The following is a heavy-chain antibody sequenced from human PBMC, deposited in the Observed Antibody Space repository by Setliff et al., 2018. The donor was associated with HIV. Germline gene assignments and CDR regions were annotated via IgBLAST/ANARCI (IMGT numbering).Heavy chain of an antibody. CDR1: GGSINSYY. Sequence: SETLSLTCTVSGGSINSYYWNWIRQSPGKGLEWIGYSGYNGDTSYNPSLNSRVTLSVDRSKNQFSLKLSSVSAADTAVYFCARWGASGGRPDWHAFDMWGQGTMVTVSS. CDR2: SGYNGDT. CDR3: ARWGASGGRPDWHAFDM. J-gene: IGHJ3*02. D-gene: IGHD2-15*01. V-gene: IGHV4-59*01.